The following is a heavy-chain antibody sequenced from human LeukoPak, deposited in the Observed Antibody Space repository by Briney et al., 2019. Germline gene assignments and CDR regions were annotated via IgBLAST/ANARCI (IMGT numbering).Heavy chain of an antibody. J-gene: IGHJ6*03. CDR1: GFTFSSYW. CDR2: IKQDGSEK. CDR3: ARTLMGYNWNDNNYYYYMDV. D-gene: IGHD1-20*01. V-gene: IGHV3-7*01. Sequence: PGGSLRLSCAASGFTFSSYWMSWVRQAPGKGLEWVANIKQDGSEKYSVDSVKGRFTISRDNAKNLLYLQMNSLRAEDTAVYYCARTLMGYNWNDNNYYYYMDVWGKGTTVTVSS.